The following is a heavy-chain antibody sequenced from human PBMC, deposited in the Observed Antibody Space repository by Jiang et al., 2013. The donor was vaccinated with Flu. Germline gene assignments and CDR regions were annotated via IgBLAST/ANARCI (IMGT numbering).Heavy chain of an antibody. D-gene: IGHD2-15*01. V-gene: IGHV3-9*01. CDR2: ITWNSNRI. CDR3: ARDSDPLPNIVVAVSVYSGYFQH. Sequence: VQLLESGGGLVQPGRSLRLSCAASGFTFEEYAMHWVRQAPGKGLEWVSGITWNSNRIDYADSVKGRFTISRDNSKETLYLQMDSLSPEDTAVYFCARDSDPLPNIVVAVSVYSGYFQHWGQGTLVTVSS. J-gene: IGHJ1*01. CDR1: GFTFEEYA.